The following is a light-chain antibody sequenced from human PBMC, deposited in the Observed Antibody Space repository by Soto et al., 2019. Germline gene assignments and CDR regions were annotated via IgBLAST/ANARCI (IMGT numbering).Light chain of an antibody. V-gene: IGKV3-20*01. CDR2: DAV. Sequence: EIVLTQSPGTLSLSPGEGATLSCRASQSVTGTNLAWYQQRAGQAPRLLIYDAVRRATGIPDRFSGSGSGTEFTLTISSLQPDDFATYYCQHYNSYSEAFGQGTKVDIK. J-gene: IGKJ1*01. CDR3: QHYNSYSEA. CDR1: QSVTGTN.